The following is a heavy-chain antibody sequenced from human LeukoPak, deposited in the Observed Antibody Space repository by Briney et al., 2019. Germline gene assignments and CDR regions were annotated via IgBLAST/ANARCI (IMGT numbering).Heavy chain of an antibody. Sequence: ASVKVSCKASGYTFTSYGISWVRQAPGQGLEWMGWNSAYNGNTNYAQKLQGRVTMTTDTSTSTAYMELRSLRSDDTAVYYCARDPYDSSGYYFSSPSILKYYYYYYGMDVWGQGTTVTVSS. V-gene: IGHV1-18*01. J-gene: IGHJ6*02. D-gene: IGHD3-22*01. CDR3: ARDPYDSSGYYFSSPSILKYYYYYYGMDV. CDR2: NSAYNGNT. CDR1: GYTFTSYG.